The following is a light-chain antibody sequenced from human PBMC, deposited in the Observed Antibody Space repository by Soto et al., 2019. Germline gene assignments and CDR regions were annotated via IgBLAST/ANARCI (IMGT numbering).Light chain of an antibody. CDR1: QSVLYSSNNKNY. CDR2: WSS. V-gene: IGKV4-1*01. CDR3: QQYYSTPPT. J-gene: IGKJ4*01. Sequence: DIVMTQSPDSLAVSLGERATINCKSSQSVLYSSNNKNYLAWYQQKPGQPPSLLIYWSSTRESGVPDRFSGSGSGTDFTLTSSSLQAEDVAVYYCQQYYSTPPTFGGGTKVEIK.